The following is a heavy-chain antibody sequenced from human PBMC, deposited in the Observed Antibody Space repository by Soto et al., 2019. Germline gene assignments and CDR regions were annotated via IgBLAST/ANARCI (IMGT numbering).Heavy chain of an antibody. CDR2: IWYDGSNK. D-gene: IGHD5-18*01. J-gene: IGHJ3*02. CDR1: GFTFSSYG. Sequence: QVQLVESGGGVVQPGRSLRLSCAASGFTFSSYGMHWVRQAPGKGLEWVAIIWYDGSNKYYADSVKGRFTISRDNSKNTLYMQMNSLRAEDTAVYYCARVNTDSAFDIWGQGTMVTVSS. V-gene: IGHV3-33*01. CDR3: ARVNTDSAFDI.